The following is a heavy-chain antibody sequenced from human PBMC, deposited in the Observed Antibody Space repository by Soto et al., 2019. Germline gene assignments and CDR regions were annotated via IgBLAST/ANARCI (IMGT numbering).Heavy chain of an antibody. CDR2: ISSSSSYI. D-gene: IGHD3-22*01. CDR1: GFTFSYYN. J-gene: IGHJ3*02. Sequence: EVQLVESGGGLVKPGESLRLSCAASGFTFSYYNMNWVRQAPGKGLEWVSSISSSSSYIYYADSVKGRFTISRDNAKNSLYLQMHSLRAEDTAIYYCARERDSRVPPDDFDIWGQGTKVTVSS. V-gene: IGHV3-21*02. CDR3: ARERDSRVPPDDFDI.